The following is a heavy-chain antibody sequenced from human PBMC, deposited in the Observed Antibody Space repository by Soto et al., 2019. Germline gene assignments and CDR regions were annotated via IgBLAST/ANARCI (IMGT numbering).Heavy chain of an antibody. CDR3: ARLVAAAGARYYYYYYVMDG. CDR1: GYTFTSYV. CDR2: ISAYNGNT. Sequence: GASVKVSCKASGYTFTSYVISWVRQAPGQGLEWMGWISAYNGNTNYAQKLQGRVTMTTDTSTSTAYMELRSLRSDDTAVYYCARLVAAAGARYYYYYYVMDGWGQGTTVTVSS. D-gene: IGHD6-13*01. V-gene: IGHV1-18*01. J-gene: IGHJ6*02.